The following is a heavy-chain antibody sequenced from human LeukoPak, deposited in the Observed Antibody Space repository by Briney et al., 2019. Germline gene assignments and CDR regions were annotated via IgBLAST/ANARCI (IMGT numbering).Heavy chain of an antibody. J-gene: IGHJ4*02. V-gene: IGHV5-51*01. D-gene: IGHD3-22*01. CDR1: VYSFTSYW. CDR3: ARLYYDASGYPDY. Sequence: GESLKISCTASVYSFTSYWIGWVRQMPGKGLEWMGIIYPDDSDTRYSPSFQGQVTISADRSINTIYLQWSSLKASDTAMYYCARLYYDASGYPDYWGQGALVTVSS. CDR2: IYPDDSDT.